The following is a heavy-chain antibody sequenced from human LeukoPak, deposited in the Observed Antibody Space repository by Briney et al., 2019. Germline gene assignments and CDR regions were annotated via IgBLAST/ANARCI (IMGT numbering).Heavy chain of an antibody. Sequence: ASVKVSCKGSGYIFRNYDISWVRQAPGQGLEWMGWISAYNGNRKYAQNLQDRVTMTTDTSTSTAYMELRSLKSDDTAVYYCARGGLWCTGNKCYYYFDYWGQGTLVTVSS. D-gene: IGHD2-8*02. V-gene: IGHV1-18*01. CDR2: ISAYNGNR. CDR1: GYIFRNYD. CDR3: ARGGLWCTGNKCYYYFDY. J-gene: IGHJ4*02.